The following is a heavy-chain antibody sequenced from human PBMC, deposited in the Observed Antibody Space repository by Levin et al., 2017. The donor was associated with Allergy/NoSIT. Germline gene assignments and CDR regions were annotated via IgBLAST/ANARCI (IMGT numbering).Heavy chain of an antibody. J-gene: IGHJ4*02. V-gene: IGHV3-23*01. CDR2: ISGSGGST. Sequence: GESLKISCAASGFTFSSYAMSWVRQAPGKGLEWVSAISGSGGSTYYADSVKGRFTISRDNSKNTLYLQMNSLRAEDTAVYYCAKALEYVWGSYRPTGGFDYWGQGTLVTVSS. CDR1: GFTFSSYA. CDR3: AKALEYVWGSYRPTGGFDY. D-gene: IGHD3-16*02.